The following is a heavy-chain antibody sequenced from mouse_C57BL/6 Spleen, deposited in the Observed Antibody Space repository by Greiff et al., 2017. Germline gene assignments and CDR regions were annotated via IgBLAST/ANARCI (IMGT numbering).Heavy chain of an antibody. Sequence: QVQLQQSGAELVKPGASVKISCKASGYAFSSYWMNWVKQRPGKGLEWIGQIYPGDGDTNYNGKFKGKATLTADKSSSTAYMQLSSLTSEDSAVYFGATWLRRREYAMDYWGKGTSVTVSS. CDR2: IYPGDGDT. CDR1: GYAFSSYW. D-gene: IGHD2-2*01. V-gene: IGHV1-80*01. CDR3: ATWLRRREYAMDY. J-gene: IGHJ4*01.